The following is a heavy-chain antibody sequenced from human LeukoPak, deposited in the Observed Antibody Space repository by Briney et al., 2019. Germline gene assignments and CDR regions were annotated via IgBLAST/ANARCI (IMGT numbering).Heavy chain of an antibody. D-gene: IGHD2-2*01. V-gene: IGHV4-34*01. CDR3: ARGGAYQLPYNWFDP. Sequence: SETLSLTCAVYGGSFSGYYWSWIRQPPGKGLEWIGEINHSGSTNYNPSLKSRVTISVDTSKNQISLKLSSVTAADTAVYYCARGGAYQLPYNWFDPWGQGTLVTVSS. CDR1: GGSFSGYY. CDR2: INHSGST. J-gene: IGHJ5*02.